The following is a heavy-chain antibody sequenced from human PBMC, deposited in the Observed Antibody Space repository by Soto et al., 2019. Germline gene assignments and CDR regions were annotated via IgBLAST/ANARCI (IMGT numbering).Heavy chain of an antibody. CDR2: INHSGRN. Sequence: SETLSLTCVVSGGSFSTYYYNWIRQSPGKGLEWIGEINHSGRNNYSPSLKSRVTMSLDTPKNQFSLKLTSVTAADTAVYYCTRGGSNDWQVAFDIWGQGTMVTVSS. J-gene: IGHJ3*02. CDR1: GGSFSTYY. V-gene: IGHV4-34*01. D-gene: IGHD3-9*01. CDR3: TRGGSNDWQVAFDI.